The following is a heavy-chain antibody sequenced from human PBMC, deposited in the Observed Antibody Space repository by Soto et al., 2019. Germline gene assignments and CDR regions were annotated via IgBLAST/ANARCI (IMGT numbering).Heavy chain of an antibody. V-gene: IGHV1-46*01. Sequence: ASVKVSCKASVYTSTNYYMHWLRQAPGQGLEWMGIINPNGDTTSYAQKFLGRITPTRDTSTSTVYMELSSLTSDDTAVYYCARGTRIVVVIGGAFDIWGQGTMVTVSS. D-gene: IGHD3-22*01. CDR2: INPNGDTT. CDR1: VYTSTNYY. CDR3: ARGTRIVVVIGGAFDI. J-gene: IGHJ3*02.